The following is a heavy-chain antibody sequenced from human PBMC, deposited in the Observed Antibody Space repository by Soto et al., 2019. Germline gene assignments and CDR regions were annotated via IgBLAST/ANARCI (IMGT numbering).Heavy chain of an antibody. Sequence: ASVKVSCKASGYTFTSYYMHWVRQAPGQGLEWMGLINPSGGSTSYAQKFQGRVTMTRDTSTSTVYMELSSLRSEDTAGYYWARRAFYERFTVTTHPGWFDPWGQGTLVTVSS. CDR3: ARRAFYERFTVTTHPGWFDP. J-gene: IGHJ5*02. CDR1: GYTFTSYY. D-gene: IGHD4-17*01. CDR2: INPSGGST. V-gene: IGHV1-46*03.